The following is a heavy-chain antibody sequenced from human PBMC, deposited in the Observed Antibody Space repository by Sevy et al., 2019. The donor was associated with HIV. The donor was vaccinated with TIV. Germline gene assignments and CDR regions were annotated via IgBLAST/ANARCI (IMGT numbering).Heavy chain of an antibody. V-gene: IGHV4-34*01. CDR3: ARDQVGGDSNYCYYYGMDV. CDR2: INHSGST. CDR1: GGSFSGYY. D-gene: IGHD2-21*01. Sequence: SETLSLTCAVYGGSFSGYYWSWIRQPPGKGLEWIGEINHSGSTNYNPSLKSRVTISVDTSKNKFSLKLSYVTTADTAVYDCARDQVGGDSNYCYYYGMDVWGQGTTVTVSS. J-gene: IGHJ6*02.